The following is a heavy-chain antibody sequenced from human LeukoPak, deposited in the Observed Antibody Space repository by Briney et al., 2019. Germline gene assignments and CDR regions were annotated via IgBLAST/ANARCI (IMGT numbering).Heavy chain of an antibody. CDR3: ARGGRGGITMVRGTRRLDY. V-gene: IGHV4-34*01. Sequence: PSETLSLTCAVYGGSFSGYYWSWIRQPPGKGLEWIGEINHSGSTNYNPSLKSRVTISVDTSKNQFSLKLSSVTAADTAVYYCARGGRGGITMVRGTRRLDYWGQGTLVTVSS. CDR2: INHSGST. D-gene: IGHD3-10*01. CDR1: GGSFSGYY. J-gene: IGHJ4*02.